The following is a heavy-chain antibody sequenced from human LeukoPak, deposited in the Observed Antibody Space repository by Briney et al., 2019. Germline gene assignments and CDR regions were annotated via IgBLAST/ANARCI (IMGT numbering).Heavy chain of an antibody. CDR2: IYGGGTT. V-gene: IGHV3-53*01. J-gene: IGHJ4*02. CDR1: GVIDSSKY. Sequence: GGSLRLSRAASGVIDSSKYMIWVRQAPGKGLEWVSVIYGGGTTNYPDSVKGRFTISRDNSKSTLCLQMNSLRAEDTAVYYCAKQLGYCSDGSCYFPYWGQGTLVTVSS. CDR3: AKQLGYCSDGSCYFPY. D-gene: IGHD2-15*01.